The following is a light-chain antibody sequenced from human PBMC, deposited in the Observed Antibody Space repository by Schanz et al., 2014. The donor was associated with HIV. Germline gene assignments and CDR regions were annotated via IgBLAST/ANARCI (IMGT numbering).Light chain of an antibody. V-gene: IGLV2-14*03. CDR1: SSDIGGYNY. J-gene: IGLJ2*01. Sequence: QFALTQPASVSGSPGQSITISCTGTSSDIGGYNYVSWYQQHPGKAPKLILYDVDNRPAGVSNRFSGSKSGYTASLTTSGLQADDEADYYCSSYTTSSPLVFGGGTKLTVL. CDR3: SSYTTSSPLV. CDR2: DVD.